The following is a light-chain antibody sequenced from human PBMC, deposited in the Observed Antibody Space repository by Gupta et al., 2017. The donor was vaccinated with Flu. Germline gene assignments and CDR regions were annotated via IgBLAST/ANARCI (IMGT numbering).Light chain of an antibody. CDR1: SGNIGSNS. CDR3: EAWDFSLNGRGV. J-gene: IGLJ3*02. Sequence: SMLPQPPSASETPAPRVTSACSGSSGNIGSNSVNWYQQLPGTAPKLLIYNDNQRPSGVTERFSGSKSGTSASFAISGLQAEDEADYYCEAWDFSLNGRGVFGGGTRLTVL. V-gene: IGLV1-44*01. CDR2: NDN.